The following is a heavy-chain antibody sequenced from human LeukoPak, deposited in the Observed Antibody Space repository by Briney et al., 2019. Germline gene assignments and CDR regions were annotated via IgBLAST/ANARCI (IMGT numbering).Heavy chain of an antibody. J-gene: IGHJ3*02. Sequence: GGSLRLSCAASGFTFNNYWMSWVRQAPGKGLEWVANLKQDGSEKYYVDSVKGRFTISRDNAKNSLYLQMNSLRAEDTAVYYCARGAPHYYDISDYYYEGNAFDIWGQGTMVTVSS. D-gene: IGHD3-22*01. V-gene: IGHV3-7*01. CDR1: GFTFNNYW. CDR3: ARGAPHYYDISDYYYEGNAFDI. CDR2: LKQDGSEK.